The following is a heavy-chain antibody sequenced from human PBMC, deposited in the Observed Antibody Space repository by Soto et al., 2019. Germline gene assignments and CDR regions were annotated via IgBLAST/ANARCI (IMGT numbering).Heavy chain of an antibody. D-gene: IGHD3-3*01. CDR1: GYPVTAYY. V-gene: IGHV1-2*02. J-gene: IGHJ3*02. CDR2: INPATGAA. Sequence: QLHLVQSGAVVKKPGASVTVSCSASGYPVTAYYMHWVRQAPGRGLEWMGGINPATGAAKYTQTFQGSVPMTRDTSTITVFMELSGLTSEDTADFYCARGGGVGVAGSAAFDMWGHGTVVTVSS. CDR3: ARGGGVGVAGSAAFDM.